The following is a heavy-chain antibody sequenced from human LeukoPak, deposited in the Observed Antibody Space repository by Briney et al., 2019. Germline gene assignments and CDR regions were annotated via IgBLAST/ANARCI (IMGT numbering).Heavy chain of an antibody. CDR2: ISSSSSYI. V-gene: IGHV3-21*01. CDR3: ARAQITMIVPN. Sequence: PGGSLRLSCAASGFTFSSYSTNWVRQAPGKGLEWVSSISSSSSYIYYADSVKGRFTISRDNAKNSLYLQMNSLRAEDTAVYYCARAQITMIVPNWGQGTLVTVSS. J-gene: IGHJ1*01. CDR1: GFTFSSYS. D-gene: IGHD3-22*01.